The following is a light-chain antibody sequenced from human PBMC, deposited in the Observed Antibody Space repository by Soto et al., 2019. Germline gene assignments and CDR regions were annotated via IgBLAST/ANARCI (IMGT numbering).Light chain of an antibody. CDR2: GAS. CDR1: QSVSSN. V-gene: IGKV3D-15*01. J-gene: IGKJ4*01. CDR3: QQYNNWPLL. Sequence: EIVMTQSPATLSVSPGERATLSCRASQSVSSNLAWYQQKPGQAPRLLIYGASTRATGIPARFSGSGSGTEFTLTISSLHSEDFAVYYCQQYNNWPLLFGGGTKVEIK.